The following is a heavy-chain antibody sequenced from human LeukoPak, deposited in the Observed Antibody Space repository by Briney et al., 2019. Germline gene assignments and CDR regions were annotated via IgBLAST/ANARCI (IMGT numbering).Heavy chain of an antibody. Sequence: GGSLRLSCAASGFTFGNYGMSWVRQAPGKGLEWVAVISYDGSNKYYTDSVKGRFTISRDNSKSTLYLQMNSLRAEDTAVYYCAKVRWDNSGWYYLDYWGQGTLVTVSS. CDR2: ISYDGSNK. CDR1: GFTFGNYG. CDR3: AKVRWDNSGWYYLDY. J-gene: IGHJ4*02. D-gene: IGHD6-19*01. V-gene: IGHV3-30*18.